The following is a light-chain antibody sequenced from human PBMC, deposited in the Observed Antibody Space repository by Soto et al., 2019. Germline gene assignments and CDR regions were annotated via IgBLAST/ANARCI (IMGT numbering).Light chain of an antibody. V-gene: IGKV1-9*01. Sequence: DIQLTQSPSFLSASIGDRVSLSCRASQDITKYLAWFHQTPGRAPKRLIYSASTLHVGVPARFSGGGSGTEFSLTINSLQAEDFATYYCQQVDRPPLTFGGGTKVEIK. J-gene: IGKJ4*01. CDR1: QDITKY. CDR2: SAS. CDR3: QQVDRPPLT.